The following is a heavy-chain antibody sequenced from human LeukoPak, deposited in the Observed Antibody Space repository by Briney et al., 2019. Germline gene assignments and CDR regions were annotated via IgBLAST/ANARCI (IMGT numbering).Heavy chain of an antibody. CDR2: ISGCGGST. D-gene: IGHD5-12*01. V-gene: IGHV3-23*01. CDR3: AKKMGGYYCFDY. Sequence: GGSLRLSCAASGFTFSTYAMSWVRQAPGKGLEWVSVISGCGGSTYYADSVKGRFTISRDNSKNTLYLQMNSLRAEDTALYYCAKKMGGYYCFDYWGQGTPVTVSS. J-gene: IGHJ4*02. CDR1: GFTFSTYA.